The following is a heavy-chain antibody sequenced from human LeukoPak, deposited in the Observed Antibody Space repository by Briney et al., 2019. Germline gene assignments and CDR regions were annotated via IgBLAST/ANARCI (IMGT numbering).Heavy chain of an antibody. D-gene: IGHD1-26*01. Sequence: GGSLRLSCAASGFTFSDYYMSWIRQAPGKGLEWVSYISSSSSYTNYADSVKGRFTISRDNAKNSLYLQMNSLRAEDTAVYYCARVMSGSYRSFGYWGQGTLVTVSS. CDR2: ISSSSSYT. V-gene: IGHV3-11*05. J-gene: IGHJ4*02. CDR3: ARVMSGSYRSFGY. CDR1: GFTFSDYY.